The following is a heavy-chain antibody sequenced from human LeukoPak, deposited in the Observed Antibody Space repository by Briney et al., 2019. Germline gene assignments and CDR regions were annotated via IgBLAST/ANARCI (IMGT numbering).Heavy chain of an antibody. Sequence: GESLQISCKGSGYSFTSYWIGWVRQMPGKGLEWMGIIYPGDSDTRYSPSFQGQVTISADKSISTAYLQWSSLKAEDTAVYYCAIGEERVLRYFDWLLVPNYYYGMDVWGQGTTVTVSS. CDR2: IYPGDSDT. CDR3: AIGEERVLRYFDWLLVPNYYYGMDV. J-gene: IGHJ6*02. D-gene: IGHD3-9*01. CDR1: GYSFTSYW. V-gene: IGHV5-51*01.